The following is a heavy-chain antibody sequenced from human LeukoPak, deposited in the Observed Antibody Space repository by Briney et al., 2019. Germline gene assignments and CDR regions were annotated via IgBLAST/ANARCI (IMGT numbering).Heavy chain of an antibody. V-gene: IGHV5-51*01. CDR1: GYSFTSYW. D-gene: IGHD6-13*01. Sequence: GESLKISCKGSGYSFTSYWIGWVRQMPGKGLEWMGIIYPGDSDTRYSPSFQGQVTISADKSISTAYLQWRSLKASDTAMYCCARLRSSWFKNFDCWGQGTLVTVSS. CDR3: ARLRSSWFKNFDC. CDR2: IYPGDSDT. J-gene: IGHJ4*02.